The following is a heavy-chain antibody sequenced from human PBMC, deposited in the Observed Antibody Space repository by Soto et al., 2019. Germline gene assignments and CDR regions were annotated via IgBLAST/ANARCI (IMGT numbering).Heavy chain of an antibody. CDR3: ARGDSSSWYLYYYYYGMDV. V-gene: IGHV3-30-3*01. CDR1: GFTFSSYA. Sequence: QVQLVESGGGVVQPGRSLRLSCAASGFTFSSYAMHWVRQAPGKGLEWVAVISYDGSNKYYADSVKGRFTISRDNSKNTLYLQMNSLRAEDTAVYYCARGDSSSWYLYYYYYGMDVWGQGTTVTVSS. J-gene: IGHJ6*02. D-gene: IGHD6-13*01. CDR2: ISYDGSNK.